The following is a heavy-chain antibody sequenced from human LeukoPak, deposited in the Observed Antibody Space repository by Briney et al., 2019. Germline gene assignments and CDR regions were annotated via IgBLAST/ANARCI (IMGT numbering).Heavy chain of an antibody. CDR1: GGSISSGGYY. CDR3: ARETILEWNFDY. CDR2: IYHSGST. Sequence: MASETLSLTCTVSGGSISSGGYYWSWIRQPPGKGLEWIGYIYHSGSTYYNPSLKSRVTISVDRSKNQFSLKLSSVTAADTAVYYCARETILEWNFDYWGQGTLVTVSS. V-gene: IGHV4-30-2*01. D-gene: IGHD3-3*01. J-gene: IGHJ4*02.